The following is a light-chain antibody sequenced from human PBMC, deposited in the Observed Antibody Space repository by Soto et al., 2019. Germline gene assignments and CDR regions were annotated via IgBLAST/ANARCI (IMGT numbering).Light chain of an antibody. J-gene: IGKJ4*01. CDR3: QQRSNWRP. Sequence: EIVLTQSPATLSLSPGERATLSCRASQSVISYLACYQQKPGQAPRLLIYDASNRATGIPARFSVSGSGTYFTLSIISLELEDVAVYYCQQRSNWRPFGSGTKVEIK. CDR1: QSVISY. V-gene: IGKV3-11*01. CDR2: DAS.